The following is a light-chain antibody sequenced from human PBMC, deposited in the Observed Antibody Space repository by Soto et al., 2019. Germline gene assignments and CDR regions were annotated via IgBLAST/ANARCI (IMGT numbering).Light chain of an antibody. Sequence: DIQMTQSPSSLSASVGDRVTITCRASQSISNYLNWYQQKPGKAPKLLIYAASSLQSGVPSRFSGSGSGTEFTLTISSLQPEDFATYYCQQSYSTPYTFGQGTKLELK. V-gene: IGKV1-39*01. CDR2: AAS. J-gene: IGKJ2*01. CDR1: QSISNY. CDR3: QQSYSTPYT.